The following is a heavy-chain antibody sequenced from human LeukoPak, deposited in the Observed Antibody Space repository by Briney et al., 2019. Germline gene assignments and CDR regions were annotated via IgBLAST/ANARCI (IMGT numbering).Heavy chain of an antibody. D-gene: IGHD3-10*01. CDR1: GGSFSGYY. Sequence: TSSETLSLTCAVYGGSFSGYYWSWIRQPPGKGLERIGEINHSGSTNYNPSLKSRVTISVDTSKNQFSLKLSSVTAADTAVYYCARVFFPYYYGSGSPLDYWGQGTLVTVSS. CDR2: INHSGST. CDR3: ARVFFPYYYGSGSPLDY. J-gene: IGHJ4*02. V-gene: IGHV4-34*01.